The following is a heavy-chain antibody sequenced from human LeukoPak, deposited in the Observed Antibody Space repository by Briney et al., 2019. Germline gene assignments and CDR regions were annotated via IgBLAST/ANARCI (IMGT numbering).Heavy chain of an antibody. J-gene: IGHJ4*02. CDR3: ARDLLHCSGDTCYYSD. V-gene: IGHV3-7*01. Sequence: GAFLRLSCAASGFTFSSYWMSWVRQAPGEGMECAANVKQDESEKYYAGSVKGRFTISRDNAKNSLYLQLNSLRAEDTAVYYCARDLLHCSGDTCYYSDWGQGTLVTVSS. CDR2: VKQDESEK. D-gene: IGHD2-15*01. CDR1: GFTFSSYW.